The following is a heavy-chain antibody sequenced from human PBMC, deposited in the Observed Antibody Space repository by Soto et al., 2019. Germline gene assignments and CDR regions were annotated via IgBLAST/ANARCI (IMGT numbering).Heavy chain of an antibody. CDR1: GFTFSDYY. Sequence: QVQVVESGGGLVKPEGSLRLSCAASGFTFSDYYMSWIRQAPGKGLEWVSFISSSGDSTKYADSVKGRFTISRDNAKNSLCLQLNSLRAEDSAVYYCARGGVKGTTSRGQVYNWGQGTLVTVSS. J-gene: IGHJ4*02. CDR3: ARGGVKGTTSRGQVYN. CDR2: ISSSGDST. D-gene: IGHD1-7*01. V-gene: IGHV3-11*06.